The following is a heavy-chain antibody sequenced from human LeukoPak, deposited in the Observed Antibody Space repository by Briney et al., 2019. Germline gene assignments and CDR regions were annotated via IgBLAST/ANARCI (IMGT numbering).Heavy chain of an antibody. D-gene: IGHD3-16*01. Sequence: GGSLRLSCAASGFTFSSYGMHWVRQAPGKGLEWVAVISYDGSNKYYADSVKGRFTISRDNSKNTLYLQMNSLRAEDTAVYYCAKDSPHDYVWANYKLGWFFDYWGQGTLVTVSS. V-gene: IGHV3-30*18. CDR3: AKDSPHDYVWANYKLGWFFDY. CDR2: ISYDGSNK. CDR1: GFTFSSYG. J-gene: IGHJ4*02.